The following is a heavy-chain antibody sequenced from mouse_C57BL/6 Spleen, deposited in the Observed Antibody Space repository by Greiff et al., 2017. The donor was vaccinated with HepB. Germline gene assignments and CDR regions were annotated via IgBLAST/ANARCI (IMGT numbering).Heavy chain of an antibody. Sequence: EVKLVESGGGLVKPGGSLKLSCAASGFTFSDYGMHWVRQAPEKGLEWVAYISSGSSTTYYADTVKGRFTISKDNAKNTLFLQMTSLRSEDTAMYYCARPSYYYAMDYWGQGTSVTVSS. J-gene: IGHJ4*01. CDR2: ISSGSSTT. CDR1: GFTFSDYG. CDR3: ARPSYYYAMDY. D-gene: IGHD1-1*01. V-gene: IGHV5-17*01.